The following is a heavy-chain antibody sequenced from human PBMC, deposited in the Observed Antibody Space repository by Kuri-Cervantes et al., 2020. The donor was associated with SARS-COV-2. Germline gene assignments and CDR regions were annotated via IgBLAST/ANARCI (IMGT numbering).Heavy chain of an antibody. CDR2: ISSSSSYT. CDR1: AYSISSDYY. CDR3: ARDVWMVRGVPYYYYGMDV. V-gene: IGHV3-11*06. J-gene: IGHJ6*02. D-gene: IGHD3-10*01. Sequence: LSLTCAVSAYSISSDYYWGWIRQAPGKGLEWVSYISSSSSYTNYADSVKGRFTISRDNAKNSLYLQMNSLRAEDTAVYYCARDVWMVRGVPYYYYGMDVWGQGTTVTVSS.